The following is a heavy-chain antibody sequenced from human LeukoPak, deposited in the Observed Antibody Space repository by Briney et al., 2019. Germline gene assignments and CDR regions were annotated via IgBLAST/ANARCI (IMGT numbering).Heavy chain of an antibody. Sequence: GGSLRLSCAASGFIFNSYAMSWVRQAPGKGLEWVSGISSSGASTYYADSVKGRFTISRDNSKNTLYLQMNSLRAEDTAVYYCAKSIYGSGSYYPLSFDYWGQGTLVTVSS. J-gene: IGHJ4*02. CDR1: GFIFNSYA. CDR2: ISSSGAST. CDR3: AKSIYGSGSYYPLSFDY. V-gene: IGHV3-23*01. D-gene: IGHD3-10*01.